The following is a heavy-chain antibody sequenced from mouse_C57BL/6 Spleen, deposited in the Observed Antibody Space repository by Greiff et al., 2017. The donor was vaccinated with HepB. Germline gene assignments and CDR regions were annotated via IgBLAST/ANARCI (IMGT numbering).Heavy chain of an antibody. CDR2: ISNLAYSI. D-gene: IGHD2-1*01. CDR1: GFTFSDYG. V-gene: IGHV5-15*04. J-gene: IGHJ2*01. Sequence: DVHLVESGGGLVQPGGSLKLSCAASGFTFSDYGMAWVRQAPRKGPEWVAFISNLAYSIYYADTVTGRFTISRENAKNTLYLEMSSLRSEDTAMYYCARRDLLRGFDYWGQGTTLTVSS. CDR3: ARRDLLRGFDY.